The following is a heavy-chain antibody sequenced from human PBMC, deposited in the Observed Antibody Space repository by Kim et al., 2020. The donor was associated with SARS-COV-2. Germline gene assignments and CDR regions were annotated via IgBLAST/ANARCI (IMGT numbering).Heavy chain of an antibody. CDR2: INPNSGGT. V-gene: IGHV1-2*06. Sequence: ASVKVSCKASGYTFTGYYMHWVRQAPGQGLEWMGRINPNSGGTNYAQKFQCRVTMTRDTSISTAYMELSRLRSDDTAVYYCARAPHVGYSSGWYVYYFYMDVWGKGTTVTVSS. CDR1: GYTFTGYY. CDR3: ARAPHVGYSSGWYVYYFYMDV. D-gene: IGHD6-19*01. J-gene: IGHJ6*03.